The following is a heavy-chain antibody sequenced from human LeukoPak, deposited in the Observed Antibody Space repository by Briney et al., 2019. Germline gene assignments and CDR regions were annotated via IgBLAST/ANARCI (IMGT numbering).Heavy chain of an antibody. CDR2: ISGSGGST. CDR3: ARHLTAGY. CDR1: GFTFSSYA. V-gene: IGHV3-23*01. D-gene: IGHD2-21*02. Sequence: HPGGSLRLSCAASGFTFSSYAISWVRQAPVKGLEWVSAISGSGGSTYYADSVKGRFTISRDNSKNTLYLQMNSLRAEDTAIYYCARHLTAGYWGQGTLVSVSS. J-gene: IGHJ4*02.